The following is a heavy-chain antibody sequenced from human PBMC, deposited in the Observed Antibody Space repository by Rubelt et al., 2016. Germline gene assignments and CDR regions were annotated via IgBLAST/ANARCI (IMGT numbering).Heavy chain of an antibody. Sequence: QVQLVQSGAEVKKPGASVKVSCKASGYTFTSYGISWVRQAPGQGLEWMGWIRAYNGNTNYAQKLQGRSTMTTDPSTSTAYMELRSLRSDDTAVYYCARGARRYSMDPRNAFDIWGQGTMVTVSS. V-gene: IGHV1-18*01. CDR2: IRAYNGNT. CDR1: GYTFTSYG. J-gene: IGHJ3*02. CDR3: ARGARRYSMDPRNAFDI. D-gene: IGHD4-11*01.